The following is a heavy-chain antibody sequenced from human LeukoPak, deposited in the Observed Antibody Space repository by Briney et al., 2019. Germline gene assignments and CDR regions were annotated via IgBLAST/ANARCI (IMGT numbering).Heavy chain of an antibody. CDR2: IYTRGST. J-gene: IGHJ3*02. V-gene: IGHV4-4*07. CDR3: ARGRYCSADICSGGDAFDI. Sequence: SETLSLTCTVSGGSINNYYWSWIRQPAGKGLEWIGRIYTRGSTNYNPSLKSRVTMSVDASKNQFSLKLSSVIAADTAVYYCARGRYCSADICSGGDAFDIWGQGTMVSVSS. CDR1: GGSINNYY. D-gene: IGHD2-15*01.